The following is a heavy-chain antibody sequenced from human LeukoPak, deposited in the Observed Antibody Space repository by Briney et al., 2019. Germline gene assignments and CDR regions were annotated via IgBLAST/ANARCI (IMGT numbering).Heavy chain of an antibody. Sequence: PSETLSLTCAVSGGSISSGGYSWSWIRQPPGKGLEWIGYIYHSGSTYYNPSLKSRVTISVDRSKNQFSLKLSSVTAADTAVYYCARNDYTQDSNWFDPWGQGTLVTVSS. V-gene: IGHV4-30-2*01. J-gene: IGHJ5*02. D-gene: IGHD4-11*01. CDR2: IYHSGST. CDR1: GGSISSGGYS. CDR3: ARNDYTQDSNWFDP.